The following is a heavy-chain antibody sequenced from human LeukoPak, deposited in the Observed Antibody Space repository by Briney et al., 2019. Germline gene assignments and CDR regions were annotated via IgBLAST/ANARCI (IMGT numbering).Heavy chain of an antibody. Sequence: SETLSLTCTVSGGSISSSSYYWGWIRQPPGKGLEWIGSIYYSGSTYYNPPLKSRVTISVDTSKNQFSLKLSSVTAADTAVYYCARANLFTTRTYCGGDCYGFDYWGQGTLVTVSS. CDR2: IYYSGST. J-gene: IGHJ4*02. CDR3: ARANLFTTRTYCGGDCYGFDY. D-gene: IGHD2-21*02. V-gene: IGHV4-39*07. CDR1: GGSISSSSYY.